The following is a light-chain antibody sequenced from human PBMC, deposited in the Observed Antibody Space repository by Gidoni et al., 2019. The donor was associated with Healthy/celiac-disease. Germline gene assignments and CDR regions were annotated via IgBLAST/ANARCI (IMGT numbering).Light chain of an antibody. CDR3: QQSYSTLT. CDR1: QRISSY. CDR2: AAS. Sequence: DIQMTQSPSSLSASVGDRLTITCRASQRISSYLNWYQQKPGKARQLLIDAASSLQSGVPSSFSGSGSGTDITPTISRLPPEDFATYYCQQSYSTLTFGPGTKVDIK. J-gene: IGKJ3*01. V-gene: IGKV1-39*01.